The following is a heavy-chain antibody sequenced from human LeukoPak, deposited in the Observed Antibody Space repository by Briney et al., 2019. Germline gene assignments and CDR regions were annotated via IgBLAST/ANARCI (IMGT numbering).Heavy chain of an antibody. CDR1: GYTFTSYY. CDR3: ARVEMATMVHY. D-gene: IGHD5-24*01. Sequence: ASVKVSCKASGYTFTSYYMHWVRQAPGQGLEWMGIINPSGGSTSYAQKFQGRVTMTRDTSTSTVYMELSSPRSEDTAVYYCARVEMATMVHYWGQGTLVTVSS. V-gene: IGHV1-46*01. J-gene: IGHJ4*02. CDR2: INPSGGST.